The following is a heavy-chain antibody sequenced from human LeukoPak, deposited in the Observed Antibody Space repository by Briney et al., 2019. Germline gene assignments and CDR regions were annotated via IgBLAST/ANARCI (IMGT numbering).Heavy chain of an antibody. CDR1: GGTFSSYA. Sequence: ASVKVSCKASGGTFSSYAISWVRQAPGQGLEWMGGIIPIFGTSNYPQKFQGRVTIIADESTSTASMELSSLTSEDTAVYYCARVEPGDFWGGNWFDPWGQGTLVTVSS. V-gene: IGHV1-69*01. D-gene: IGHD3-3*01. CDR3: ARVEPGDFWGGNWFDP. CDR2: IIPIFGTS. J-gene: IGHJ5*02.